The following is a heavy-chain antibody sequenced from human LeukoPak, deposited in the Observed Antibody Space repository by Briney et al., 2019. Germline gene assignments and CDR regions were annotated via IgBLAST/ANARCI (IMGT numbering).Heavy chain of an antibody. D-gene: IGHD1-14*01. J-gene: IGHJ4*02. CDR1: GFTFGGYG. V-gene: IGHV3-33*01. CDR3: TRYNNDHFDY. CDR2: IAYDGSRA. Sequence: GGFLRLSCAGSGFTFGGYGMHWFRQTPGKGLECVAVIAYDGSRAFYADSVKGRFTISRDNSKNTMSVQMDDLRAEDTAVYYCTRYNNDHFDYWGQGTLVTVSS.